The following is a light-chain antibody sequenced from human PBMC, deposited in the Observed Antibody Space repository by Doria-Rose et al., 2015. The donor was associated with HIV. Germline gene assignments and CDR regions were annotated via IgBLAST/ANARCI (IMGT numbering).Light chain of an antibody. V-gene: IGKV4-1*01. CDR2: WAS. J-gene: IGKJ3*01. CDR3: QQYYDTPS. CDR1: QSLLCTSKNY. Sequence: DIQVTQSPESLGMSLGERATLNCKSNQSLLCTSKNYLAWYQQKPGQPPKLLIYWASTRQSGVTARFSGSGSGTDFTLTISSLEAEDVAVYYCQQYYDTPSFGPGTTVDIK.